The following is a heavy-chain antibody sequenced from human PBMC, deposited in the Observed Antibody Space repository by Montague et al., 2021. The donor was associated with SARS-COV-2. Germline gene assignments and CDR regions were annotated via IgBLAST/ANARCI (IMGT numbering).Heavy chain of an antibody. Sequence: SETLSLTCAVYGGSFSGYYWSWIRQPPGKGLEWIGEINHSGSTNYNPSLRSRVTISVDTSKNQFSLKLSSVTAADTAVYYCASLTLGYCSSTSCYSDWFDPWGQGNLATVSS. CDR1: GGSFSGYY. V-gene: IGHV4-34*01. J-gene: IGHJ5*02. CDR2: INHSGST. D-gene: IGHD2-2*02. CDR3: ASLTLGYCSSTSCYSDWFDP.